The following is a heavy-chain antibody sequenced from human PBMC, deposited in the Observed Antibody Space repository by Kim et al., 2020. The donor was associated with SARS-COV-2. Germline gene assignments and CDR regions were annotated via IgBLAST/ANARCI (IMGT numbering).Heavy chain of an antibody. CDR1: GFTFSSYA. CDR3: AREQGIAAAGTGDY. CDR2: ISYDGSNK. Sequence: GGSLRLSCAASGFTFSSYAMHWVRQAPGKGLEWVAVISYDGSNKYYADSVKGRVTISRDNSKNTLYLQMNSLRAEDTAVYYCAREQGIAAAGTGDYWGQGTLVTVSS. D-gene: IGHD6-13*01. V-gene: IGHV3-30*04. J-gene: IGHJ4*02.